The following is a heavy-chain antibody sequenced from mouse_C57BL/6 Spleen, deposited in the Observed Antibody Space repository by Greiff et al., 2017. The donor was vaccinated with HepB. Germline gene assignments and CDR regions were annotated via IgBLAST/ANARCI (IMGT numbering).Heavy chain of an antibody. Sequence: QVQLQQPGAELVRPGTSVKLSCKASGYTFTSYWMHWVKQRPGQGLEWIGVIDPSDSYTNYNQKFKGKATLTVDTYSSTAYMQLSSLTSEDSAVYYCARGDYGYWGQGTTLTVSS. V-gene: IGHV1-59*01. CDR2: IDPSDSYT. CDR3: ARGDYGY. CDR1: GYTFTSYW. D-gene: IGHD1-1*02. J-gene: IGHJ2*01.